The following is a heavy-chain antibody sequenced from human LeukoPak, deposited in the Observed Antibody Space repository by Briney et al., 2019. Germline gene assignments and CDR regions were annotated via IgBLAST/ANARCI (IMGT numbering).Heavy chain of an antibody. J-gene: IGHJ5*02. Sequence: SETLSLTCAVYGGSFSGYYWSWIRQPPGKGLEWIGEINHRGSTNYNPSLKSRVTISVDTSKNQFSLKLSSVTAADTAVYYCARGRVELRGWFDPWGQGTLVTVSS. CDR3: ARGRVELRGWFDP. CDR1: GGSFSGYY. D-gene: IGHD1-7*01. CDR2: INHRGST. V-gene: IGHV4-34*01.